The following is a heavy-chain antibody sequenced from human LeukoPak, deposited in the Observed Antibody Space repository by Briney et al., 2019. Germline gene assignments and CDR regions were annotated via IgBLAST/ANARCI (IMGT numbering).Heavy chain of an antibody. D-gene: IGHD2-8*01. V-gene: IGHV3-23*01. Sequence: PGGSLRPSCAASGFTFSSYAMSWVRQAPGKGLEWVSAISGSGGSTYYADSVKGRFTISRDNSKNTLYLQMNSLRAEDTAVYYCAKLTVPYCTNGVCSHFDYWGQGTLVTVSS. J-gene: IGHJ4*02. CDR3: AKLTVPYCTNGVCSHFDY. CDR1: GFTFSSYA. CDR2: ISGSGGST.